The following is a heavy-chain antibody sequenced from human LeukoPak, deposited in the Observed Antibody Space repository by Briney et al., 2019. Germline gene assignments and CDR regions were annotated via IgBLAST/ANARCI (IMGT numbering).Heavy chain of an antibody. V-gene: IGHV3-73*01. Sequence: GGSLRLSCAASGFTFSGSAMHWVRQASGKGLEWVGRIRSKANSYATAYAASVKGRFTISRDDSKNTAYLQMNSLRAEDTAVYYCAKDLDGSGLYGGIDFWGQGTLVTVSS. J-gene: IGHJ4*02. D-gene: IGHD6-19*01. CDR3: AKDLDGSGLYGGIDF. CDR1: GFTFSGSA. CDR2: IRSKANSYAT.